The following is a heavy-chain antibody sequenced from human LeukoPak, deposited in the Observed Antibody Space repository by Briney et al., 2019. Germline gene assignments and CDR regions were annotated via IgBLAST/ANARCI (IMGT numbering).Heavy chain of an antibody. D-gene: IGHD6-19*01. V-gene: IGHV1-18*01. J-gene: IGHJ4*02. CDR1: GYPFTSYG. CDR2: ISAYNGNT. Sequence: SVKVSCKASGYPFTSYGISWVRPAPGPGLEWMGWISAYNGNTNYAQKLQGRVTMTTDTSTSTAYMELRSLRSDDTAVYYCARDLGLAVAATFDYWGQGTLVTVSS. CDR3: ARDLGLAVAATFDY.